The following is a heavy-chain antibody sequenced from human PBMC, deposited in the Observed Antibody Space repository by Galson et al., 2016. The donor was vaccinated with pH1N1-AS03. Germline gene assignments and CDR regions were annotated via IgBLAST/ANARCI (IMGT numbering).Heavy chain of an antibody. CDR1: GFTFANTA. V-gene: IGHV3-23*01. CDR2: VSGNGGSE. D-gene: IGHD6-19*01. Sequence: SLRLSCAASGFTFANTAMNWVRQAPGKGLAWVAAVSGNGGSEYYADSVKGRFTISRDNSKNTLFLQMNNLRAEDTAVYYCAKDRGHGSGWYPAFYFDSWGQGTQVTVSS. J-gene: IGHJ4*02. CDR3: AKDRGHGSGWYPAFYFDS.